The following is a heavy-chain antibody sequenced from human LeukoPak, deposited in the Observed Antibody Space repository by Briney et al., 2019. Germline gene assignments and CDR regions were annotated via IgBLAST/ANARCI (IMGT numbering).Heavy chain of an antibody. CDR3: ARVGYYDSSGYYDPYYFDY. J-gene: IGHJ4*02. CDR2: IIPIFGSA. CDR1: GGTFSSYA. D-gene: IGHD3-22*01. Sequence: SVKVSCKASGGTFSSYAISWVRQAPGQGLEWMGGIIPIFGSANYAQKFQGRVTITADESTSTAYMELSSLRSEDTAVYYCARVGYYDSSGYYDPYYFDYWGQGTLVTVSS. V-gene: IGHV1-69*13.